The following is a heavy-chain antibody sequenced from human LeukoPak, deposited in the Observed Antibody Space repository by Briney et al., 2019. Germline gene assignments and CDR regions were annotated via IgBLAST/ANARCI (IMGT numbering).Heavy chain of an antibody. J-gene: IGHJ3*02. V-gene: IGHV3-64*01. CDR1: GFTFSSYA. D-gene: IGHD5-18*01. CDR2: ISSNGGST. Sequence: GGSLRLSCAASGFTFSSYAMHWVRQAPGKGLEYVSAISSNGGSTYYANSVKGRFTISRDNSKNTLYLQMGSLRAEDMAVYYCARDGGTAMVFGAFDIWGQGQWSPSLQ. CDR3: ARDGGTAMVFGAFDI.